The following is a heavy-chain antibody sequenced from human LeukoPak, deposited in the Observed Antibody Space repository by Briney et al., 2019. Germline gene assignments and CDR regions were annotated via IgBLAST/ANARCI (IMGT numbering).Heavy chain of an antibody. Sequence: GSLRLSCAASGFTFSSYSMNWVRQAPGRGLEWVSYISGSSRPIYYADSVKGRFTISRDNAKNSLYLQMNSLRAEDTAVYYCAXDYSXGFLNWGQGTLVTVSS. CDR3: AXDYSXGFLN. V-gene: IGHV3-48*01. CDR2: ISGSSRPI. J-gene: IGHJ4*02. CDR1: GFTFSSYS. D-gene: IGHD5-18*01.